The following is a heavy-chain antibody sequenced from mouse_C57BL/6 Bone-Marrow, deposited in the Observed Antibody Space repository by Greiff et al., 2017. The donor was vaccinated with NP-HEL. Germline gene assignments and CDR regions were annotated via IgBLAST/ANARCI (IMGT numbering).Heavy chain of an antibody. CDR3: ARWGYYGSHY. D-gene: IGHD1-1*01. V-gene: IGHV1-55*01. CDR1: GYTFTSYW. CDR2: IYPGSGST. Sequence: QVQLQQPGAELAKPGASVKMSCKASGYTFTSYWITWVKQRPGQGLEWIGDIYPGSGSTNYNEKFKSKATLTVGKSSSTAYMQHISLTSEDAAVYYCARWGYYGSHYWGQGTTLTVSA. J-gene: IGHJ2*01.